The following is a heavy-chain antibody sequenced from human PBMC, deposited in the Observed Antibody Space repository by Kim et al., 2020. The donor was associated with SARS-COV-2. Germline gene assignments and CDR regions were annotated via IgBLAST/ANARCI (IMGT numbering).Heavy chain of an antibody. Sequence: GGSLRLSCAASGFTVSRSYGSWVRQAPGKGLEWVSDINRDGSTFYAASVKGRFTISRDNPENTVYLQLNSLSAEDTAVYYCAKTVTTGNYDTWGPGILVT. V-gene: IGHV3-53*01. D-gene: IGHD4-17*01. CDR1: GFTVSRSY. CDR3: AKTVTTGNYDT. J-gene: IGHJ5*02. CDR2: INRDGST.